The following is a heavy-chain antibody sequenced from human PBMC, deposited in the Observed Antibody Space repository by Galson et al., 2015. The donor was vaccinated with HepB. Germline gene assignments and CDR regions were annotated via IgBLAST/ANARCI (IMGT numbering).Heavy chain of an antibody. Sequence: SLRLSCAASEVTFSNSPMSWVRQAPGKGLEWLSSISGSDDSAYYADSVRGRFTISRDNSKNTLHLQMTSLRAEDTAVYHCAKVYCSGDGCSTYYFDYWGQGTLVTVSS. CDR3: AKVYCSGDGCSTYYFDY. J-gene: IGHJ4*02. CDR1: EVTFSNSP. D-gene: IGHD2-8*02. V-gene: IGHV3-23*01. CDR2: ISGSDDSA.